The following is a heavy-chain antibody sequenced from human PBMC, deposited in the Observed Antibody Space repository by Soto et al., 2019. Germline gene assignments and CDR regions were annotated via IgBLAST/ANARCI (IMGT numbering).Heavy chain of an antibody. CDR2: IYHSGST. CDR1: GFSISSGGYS. Sequence: PSETLSLTCAVSGFSISSGGYSWSWIRQPPGKGLEWIGYIYHSGSTYYNPSLKSRVTISVDRSKNQFSLKLSSVTAADTAVYYCASGQQLVRNYWGQGTLVTVSS. CDR3: ASGQQLVRNY. D-gene: IGHD6-13*01. J-gene: IGHJ4*02. V-gene: IGHV4-30-2*01.